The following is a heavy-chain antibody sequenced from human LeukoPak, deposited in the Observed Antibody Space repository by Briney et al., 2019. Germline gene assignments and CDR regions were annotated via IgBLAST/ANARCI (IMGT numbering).Heavy chain of an antibody. Sequence: GGSLRLSCAASGFTFSTYDMHWVRQGTGEGLEWVSGIGTHGDTHYADSVKGRFTISRENADNSLYLQMNSLRAGDTAVYYCARGIFCNATSCFTVRAFEIWGLGTMVTVSS. CDR3: ARGIFCNATSCFTVRAFEI. CDR2: IGTHGDT. V-gene: IGHV3-13*01. D-gene: IGHD2-2*02. CDR1: GFTFSTYD. J-gene: IGHJ3*02.